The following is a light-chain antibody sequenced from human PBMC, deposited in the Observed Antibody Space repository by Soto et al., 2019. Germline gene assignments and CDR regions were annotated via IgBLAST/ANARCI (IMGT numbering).Light chain of an antibody. CDR2: DVS. CDR1: SSDGGGYNY. V-gene: IGLV2-14*01. CDR3: SSYTSSSLYV. Sequence: QSALTQPASVSGSPGQSITISCTGTSSDGGGYNYVSWYQQHPGKAPKLMIYDVSNRPSGVSSRFSGSKSGNTASLTISGLQAEDEADYYCSSYTSSSLYVFGTGTKLTVL. J-gene: IGLJ1*01.